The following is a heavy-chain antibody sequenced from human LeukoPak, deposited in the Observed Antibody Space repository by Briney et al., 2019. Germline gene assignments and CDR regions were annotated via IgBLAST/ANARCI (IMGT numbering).Heavy chain of an antibody. CDR3: ARAGPGRYYYYYYMDV. V-gene: IGHV3-48*03. CDR1: GFTFSSYE. J-gene: IGHJ6*03. Sequence: GVSLRLSCAASGFTFSSYEMNGVRQAPGKGLEWVSYISSSANTIYYADSVKGRFTISRDNAKNSLYLQMNSLRAEDTAVYYCARAGPGRYYYYYYMDVWGKGTTVTISS. D-gene: IGHD1-1*01. CDR2: ISSSANTI.